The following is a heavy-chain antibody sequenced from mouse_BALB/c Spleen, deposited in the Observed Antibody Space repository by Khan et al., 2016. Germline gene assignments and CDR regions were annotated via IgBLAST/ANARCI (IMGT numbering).Heavy chain of an antibody. CDR1: GFNIKDTY. V-gene: IGHV14-3*02. Sequence: VQLQQSGAELVKPGASVKLSCTASGFNIKDTYMHWVKQRPEQGLEWIGRIDPANGTSKNDPKFQGKATITADTSSNTAYLQLSSLTSEDTAVYYCARGGNYVELGNWGQGTLVTVSA. CDR2: IDPANGTS. D-gene: IGHD2-1*01. CDR3: ARGGNYVELGN. J-gene: IGHJ3*01.